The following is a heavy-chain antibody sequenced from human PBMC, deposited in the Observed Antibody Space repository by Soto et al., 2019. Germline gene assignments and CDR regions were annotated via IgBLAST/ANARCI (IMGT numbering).Heavy chain of an antibody. V-gene: IGHV1-18*01. CDR1: GYTFTSYG. J-gene: IGHJ6*03. CDR3: ARLGQTDIVVVPAASSYMDV. CDR2: ISAYNGNT. Sequence: ASVKVSCKASGYTFTSYGISWVRQAPGQGLEWMGWISAYNGNTNYAQKLQGRVTMTTDTSTSTAYMELRSLRSDDTAVYYCARLGQTDIVVVPAASSYMDVWGKGTTVTVSS. D-gene: IGHD2-2*01.